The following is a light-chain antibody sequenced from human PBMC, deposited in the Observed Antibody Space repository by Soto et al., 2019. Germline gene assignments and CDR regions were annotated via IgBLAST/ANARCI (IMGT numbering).Light chain of an antibody. Sequence: QSVLTQPPSASATPGQRVTISCSVSSSNIGSKTVNWYQQLPGTAPKLLIYSNNQRPSGVPDRLSGSKSGTSASLAISGLQSEDEADYYCAAWDDSLNDYVFGTGTKVTVL. CDR1: SSNIGSKT. CDR2: SNN. J-gene: IGLJ1*01. V-gene: IGLV1-44*01. CDR3: AAWDDSLNDYV.